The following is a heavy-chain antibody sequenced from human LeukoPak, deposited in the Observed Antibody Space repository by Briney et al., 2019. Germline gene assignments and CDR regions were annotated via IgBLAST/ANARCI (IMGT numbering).Heavy chain of an antibody. CDR3: AGSNSLDYYYGMDV. CDR2: ISSSSSTI. D-gene: IGHD4-11*01. Sequence: GGSLRLSCAASGFTFSSYSMNWVRQAPGKGLEWVSYISSSSSTIYYADSVKGRFTISRDNAKNSLYLQMNSLRAEDTAVYYCAGSNSLDYYYGMDVWGQGTTVTVSS. CDR1: GFTFSSYS. J-gene: IGHJ6*02. V-gene: IGHV3-48*01.